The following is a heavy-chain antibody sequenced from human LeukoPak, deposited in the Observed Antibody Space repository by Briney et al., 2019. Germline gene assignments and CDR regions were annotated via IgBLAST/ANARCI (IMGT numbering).Heavy chain of an antibody. CDR1: GFTFSSYS. CDR2: ISSSSSYI. CDR3: ARGAVRGLDYYYYYMDV. D-gene: IGHD3-10*01. J-gene: IGHJ6*03. V-gene: IGHV3-21*01. Sequence: GGSLRLSCAASGFTFSSYSMNWVRQAPGKGLEWVSSISSSSSYIYYADSVKGRFTISRDNAKNSLYLQMNSLRAEDTAVYYCARGAVRGLDYYYYYMDVWGKGTTVTVSS.